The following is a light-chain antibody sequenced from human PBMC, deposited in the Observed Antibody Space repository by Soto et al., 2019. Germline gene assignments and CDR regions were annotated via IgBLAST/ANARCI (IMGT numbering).Light chain of an antibody. Sequence: QSALTQPASVSGSPGQSITISCTGTSSDVGGYNYVSWYQQRPGKAPKLMIYDVSNRPSGVSNRFSGSKSGNTASLTISGLQAEDEADYYCSSYTSSSTYVFGTGTNVTVL. V-gene: IGLV2-14*01. CDR2: DVS. CDR1: SSDVGGYNY. CDR3: SSYTSSSTYV. J-gene: IGLJ1*01.